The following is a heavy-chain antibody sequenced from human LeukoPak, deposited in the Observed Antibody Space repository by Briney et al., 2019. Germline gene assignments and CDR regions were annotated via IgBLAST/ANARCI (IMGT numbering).Heavy chain of an antibody. CDR3: AKGHSSSWLFDY. J-gene: IGHJ4*02. Sequence: GGSLRLSCAASGFTFNSYGMHCVRQAPGKGLEWVAVISYDGSNKYYADSVKGRFTISRDNSKNTLYLQMSSLRAEDTAVYYCAKGHSSSWLFDYWGQGTLVTVSS. CDR2: ISYDGSNK. CDR1: GFTFNSYG. D-gene: IGHD6-13*01. V-gene: IGHV3-30*18.